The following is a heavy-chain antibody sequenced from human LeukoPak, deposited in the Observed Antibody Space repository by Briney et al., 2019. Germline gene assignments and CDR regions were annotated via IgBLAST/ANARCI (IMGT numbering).Heavy chain of an antibody. J-gene: IGHJ4*02. CDR3: ARTSITIFGVVTTFDY. D-gene: IGHD3-3*01. CDR2: IYYSGST. V-gene: IGHV4-39*01. CDR1: GGSISSSSYY. Sequence: PSETLSLTCTVSGGSISSSSYYWGWIRQPPGKGLEWIGSIYYSGSTYYNPSLKSRVTISVDTSKNQFSLKLSSVTAADTAVYYCARTSITIFGVVTTFDYWGQGTLVTVSS.